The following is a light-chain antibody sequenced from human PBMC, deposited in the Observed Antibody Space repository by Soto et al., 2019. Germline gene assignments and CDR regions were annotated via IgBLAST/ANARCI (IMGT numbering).Light chain of an antibody. CDR3: QQSYSTPRT. V-gene: IGKV1-39*01. CDR2: AAS. J-gene: IGKJ5*01. Sequence: QMTESXSXLXASXXXILTIXXXASQDISNYLNWYQQKPGKAPKLLIYAASSLPSGVPSRFSGSGSGTDFTLTISSLQPEDFATYYCQQSYSTPRTFGQGTRLEIK. CDR1: QDISNY.